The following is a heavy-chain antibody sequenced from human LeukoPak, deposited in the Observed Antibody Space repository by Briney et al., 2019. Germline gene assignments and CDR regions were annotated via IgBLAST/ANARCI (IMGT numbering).Heavy chain of an antibody. Sequence: GGSLRLSCTASGFTFSSYTMTWVRQAPGKGLKWVSTITTGDGNTYYADSVKGRFTVSRDDSKNTLYLQMNSLRAEDTAVYYCLSGPWDYGMDVWGQGTTVTVSS. CDR3: LSGPWDYGMDV. CDR2: ITTGDGNT. J-gene: IGHJ6*02. D-gene: IGHD2-15*01. V-gene: IGHV3-23*01. CDR1: GFTFSSYT.